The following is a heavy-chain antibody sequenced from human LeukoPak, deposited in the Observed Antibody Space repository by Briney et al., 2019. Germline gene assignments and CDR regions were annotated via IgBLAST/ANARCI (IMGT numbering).Heavy chain of an antibody. V-gene: IGHV1-24*01. CDR2: FDPEDGET. CDR1: GYTLTELS. Sequence: GASVKVSCKVSGYTLTELSMHWVRQAPGKGLEWMGGFDPEDGETIYAQKFQGRVTMTEDTSTDTAYMELSSLRSEDTAVYYCATGHCNTSSCYYYYMDVWGKGTTVTVSS. CDR3: ATGHCNTSSCYYYYMDV. J-gene: IGHJ6*03. D-gene: IGHD2/OR15-2a*01.